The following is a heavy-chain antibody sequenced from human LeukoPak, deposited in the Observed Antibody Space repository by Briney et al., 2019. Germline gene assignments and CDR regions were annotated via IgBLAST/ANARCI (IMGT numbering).Heavy chain of an antibody. Sequence: SQTLSLTCTVSGGSISSGSYDWSWIRQPPGKGLEWIGRIYTSGSTNYNPSLKSRVTISIDTSKNQFSLKLSSVTAADTAVYYCARRSNYYGSGMGFDPWGQGTVVTVSS. CDR2: IYTSGST. D-gene: IGHD3-10*01. V-gene: IGHV4-61*02. CDR1: GGSISSGSYD. CDR3: ARRSNYYGSGMGFDP. J-gene: IGHJ5*02.